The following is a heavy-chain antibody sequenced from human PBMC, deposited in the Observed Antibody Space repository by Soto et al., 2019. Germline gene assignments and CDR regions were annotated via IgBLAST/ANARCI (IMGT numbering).Heavy chain of an antibody. J-gene: IGHJ4*02. CDR2: ISYDGSNK. V-gene: IGHV3-30-3*01. CDR3: ARAPMVRGVLDY. CDR1: GFTFSSYA. D-gene: IGHD3-10*01. Sequence: QVQLVESGGGVVQPGRSLRLSCAASGFTFSSYAMHWVRQAPGKGLEWLAVISYDGSNKYYADSVKGRFTISRDNSKNTLYLQMNSLRAEDTAVYYCARAPMVRGVLDYWGQGTLVTVSS.